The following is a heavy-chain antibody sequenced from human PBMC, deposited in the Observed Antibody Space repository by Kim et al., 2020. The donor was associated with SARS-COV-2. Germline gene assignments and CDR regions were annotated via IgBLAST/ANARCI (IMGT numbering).Heavy chain of an antibody. D-gene: IGHD6-19*01. V-gene: IGHV4-59*13. CDR1: GGSISSYY. Sequence: SETLSLTCTVSGGSISSYYWNWIRQPPGKGLEWIGYFYHRVSNNYNPSLKSRVPISVDTSKNPFSLKLSSVTAADTAVYYCARAASADYSYYGMDVWGQGTTVTVSS. CDR2: FYHRVSN. J-gene: IGHJ6*02. CDR3: ARAASADYSYYGMDV.